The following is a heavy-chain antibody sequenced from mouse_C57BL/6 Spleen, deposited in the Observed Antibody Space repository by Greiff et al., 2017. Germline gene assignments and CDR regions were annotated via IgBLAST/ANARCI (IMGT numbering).Heavy chain of an antibody. CDR1: GFTFSSYA. D-gene: IGHD1-1*01. CDR2: ISSGGDYI. V-gene: IGHV5-9-1*02. CDR3: TRVGSSSAWFAY. J-gene: IGHJ3*01. Sequence: EVHLVESGEGLVKPGGSLKLSCAASGFTFSSYAMSWVRQTPEKRLEWVAYISSGGDYIYYADTVKGRFTISRDNARNTLYLQMSSLKSEDTAMYYCTRVGSSSAWFAYWGQGTLVTVSA.